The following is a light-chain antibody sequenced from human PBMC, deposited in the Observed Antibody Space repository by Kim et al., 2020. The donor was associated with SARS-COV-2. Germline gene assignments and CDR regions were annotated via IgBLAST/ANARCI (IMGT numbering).Light chain of an antibody. J-gene: IGLJ2*01. CDR2: NNN. Sequence: GQSVTISWSGSSSNIGSNSVNWYQHLPGTAPQLLIYNNNQRPSGVPDRFSGSKSGTSASLAISGLQSEDETDYYCAAWDDSLNGQVFGGGTQLTVL. CDR3: AAWDDSLNGQV. V-gene: IGLV1-44*01. CDR1: SSNIGSNS.